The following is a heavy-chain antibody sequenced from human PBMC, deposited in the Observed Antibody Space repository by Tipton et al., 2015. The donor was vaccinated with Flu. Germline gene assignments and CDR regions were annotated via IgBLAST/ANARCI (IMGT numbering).Heavy chain of an antibody. CDR3: ARVAGSSYPPDDY. CDR2: IYYSGST. D-gene: IGHD6-13*01. V-gene: IGHV4-59*12. J-gene: IGHJ4*02. Sequence: TLSLTCTVSGGSISSYYWSWIRQPPGKGLEWIGYIYYSGSTNYNPSLKSRVTISVDTSKNQFSLKLSSVTAADTAVYYCARVAGSSYPPDDYWGQGTLVTVSS. CDR1: GGSISSYY.